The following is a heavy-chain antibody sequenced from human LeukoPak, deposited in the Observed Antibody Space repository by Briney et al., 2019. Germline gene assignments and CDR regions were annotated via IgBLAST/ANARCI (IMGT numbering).Heavy chain of an antibody. CDR2: IYYSGST. V-gene: IGHV4-59*01. J-gene: IGHJ4*02. Sequence: SETLSLTCTVSAGSISPYYWGWIRQPPGKGLEWIGYIYYSGSTNYNPSLKSRVTISVDTSKNHFSLKLSSVTAADTALYYCARGEGYSYAFDYWGQGTLVTVSS. CDR3: ARGEGYSYAFDY. CDR1: AGSISPYY. D-gene: IGHD5-18*01.